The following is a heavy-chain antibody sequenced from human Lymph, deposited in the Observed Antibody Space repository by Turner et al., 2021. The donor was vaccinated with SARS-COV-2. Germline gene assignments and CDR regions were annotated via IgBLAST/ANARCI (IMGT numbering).Heavy chain of an antibody. J-gene: IGHJ4*02. D-gene: IGHD5-12*01. V-gene: IGHV3-43*02. Sequence: EVQLVESGGGVVQPGGSLRLSCAASGCPFDAYAMHWVRQATGKGLERVYLISGDCGSKYYADAVKGRFTISRDDSKNSLYLQINSLRTEDTALYYCAKEGLSGRRLQFVPYFAYWGQGTLVSVSS. CDR2: ISGDCGSK. CDR1: GCPFDAYA. CDR3: AKEGLSGRRLQFVPYFAY.